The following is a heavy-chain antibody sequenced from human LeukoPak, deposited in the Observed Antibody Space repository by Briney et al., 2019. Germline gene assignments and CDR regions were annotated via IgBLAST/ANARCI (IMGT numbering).Heavy chain of an antibody. J-gene: IGHJ5*02. CDR2: IYYNGNT. D-gene: IGHD3-10*01. CDR3: ARVGWGDVASYPNWLDP. V-gene: IGHV4-39*07. Sequence: SETLSLTCTVSGGSISSKTHYWGWIRQPPGTGLEWIANIYYNGNTAYNPSLKSRVTISIDTYKNQFSLRLNSVTAADTAIYYCARVGWGDVASYPNWLDPWGQGTLVTVSS. CDR1: GGSISSKTHY.